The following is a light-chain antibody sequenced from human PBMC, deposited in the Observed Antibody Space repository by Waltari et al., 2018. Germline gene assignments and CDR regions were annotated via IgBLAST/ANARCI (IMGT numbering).Light chain of an antibody. V-gene: IGKV3D-15*01. J-gene: IGKJ1*01. CDR3: QHTSKWPWT. CDR1: QSVSSD. Sequence: EIVMTQSPATLSLSPGERATLSCRASQSVSSDLAWYQHQPGQAPRLLIYGASTRATGIPDRFSGSGSGTDFTLTINNLEPQDVAVYYCQHTSKWPWTFGQGTKVEIK. CDR2: GAS.